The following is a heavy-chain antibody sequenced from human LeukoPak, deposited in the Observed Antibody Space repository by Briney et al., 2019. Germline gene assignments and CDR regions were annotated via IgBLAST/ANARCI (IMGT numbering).Heavy chain of an antibody. D-gene: IGHD3-9*01. V-gene: IGHV1-69*13. CDR2: IIPIFGTA. J-gene: IGHJ4*02. CDR3: ARSVYGLRYFDWLLSGAPFDY. CDR1: GCTFSSYA. Sequence: ASVKVSCKASGCTFSSYAISWVRQAPGQGLEWMGGIIPIFGTANYAQKFQGRVTITADESTSTAYMELSSLRSEDTAVYYCARSVYGLRYFDWLLSGAPFDYWGQGTLVTVSS.